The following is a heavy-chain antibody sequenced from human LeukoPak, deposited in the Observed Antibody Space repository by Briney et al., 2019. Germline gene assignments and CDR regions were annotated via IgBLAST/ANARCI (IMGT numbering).Heavy chain of an antibody. J-gene: IGHJ2*01. V-gene: IGHV1-2*02. D-gene: IGHD1-26*01. CDR3: ARQDPPSRREPHWYFDL. CDR1: GYSFTGYY. CDR2: INPNSGGT. Sequence: GASVKVSCKASGYSFTGYYMHWVRQAPGQGLEWIGWINPNSGGTNYAQKFQGRVTMTRDTSISTAYLQWSSLKASDTAMYYCARQDPPSRREPHWYFDLWGRGTLVTVSS.